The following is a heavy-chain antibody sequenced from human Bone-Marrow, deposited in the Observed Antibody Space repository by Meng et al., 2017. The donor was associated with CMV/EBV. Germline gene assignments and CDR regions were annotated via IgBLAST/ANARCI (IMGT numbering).Heavy chain of an antibody. J-gene: IGHJ6*02. CDR2: IYYSGST. D-gene: IGHD2-21*01. CDR1: GYSISSGYY. CDR3: ARSVVDYGMDV. V-gene: IGHV4-38-2*02. Sequence: GSLRLSCTVSGYSISSGYYWGWIRQPPGKGLEWIGSIYYSGSTYYNPSLKSRVTISVDTSKNQFSLKLSSVTAADTAVYYCARSVVDYGMDVWGQGTTFTVSS.